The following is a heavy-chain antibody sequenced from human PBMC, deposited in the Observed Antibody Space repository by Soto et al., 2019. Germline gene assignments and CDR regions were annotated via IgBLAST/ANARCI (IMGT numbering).Heavy chain of an antibody. D-gene: IGHD6-13*01. J-gene: IGHJ4*01. CDR3: AKDEGAAVESPGD. Sequence: PGGSLRLSCAASGFIFDDFTMHWVRLVPGKGLQWVSYINWDGRIAMYADSVNGRLTISRDNTTNHLYLQMNSLRSDDTALYYCAKDEGAAVESPGDWGHGTLVTVSS. V-gene: IGHV3-43*01. CDR1: GFIFDDFT. CDR2: INWDGRIA.